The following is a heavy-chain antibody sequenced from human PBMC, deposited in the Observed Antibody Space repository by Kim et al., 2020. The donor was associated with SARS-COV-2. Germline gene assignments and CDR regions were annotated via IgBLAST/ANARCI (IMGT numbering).Heavy chain of an antibody. CDR2: ISYDGSNK. CDR1: GFTFSSSC. CDR3: SKDMGYYDILTGYLARM. D-gene: IGHD3-9*01. V-gene: IGHV3-30*18. Sequence: WGSLRLSCAASGFTFSSSCMHWVRQAPGKGLEWVAVISYDGSNKYYADSVKGRFTISRDNSKNTLYLQMNSLRAEDTAADYCSKDMGYYDILTGYLARM. J-gene: IGHJ6*01.